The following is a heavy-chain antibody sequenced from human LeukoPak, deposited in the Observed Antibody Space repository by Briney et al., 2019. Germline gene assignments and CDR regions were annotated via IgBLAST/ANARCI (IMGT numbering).Heavy chain of an antibody. CDR1: GYTFTGYY. D-gene: IGHD3-16*02. V-gene: IGHV1-2*02. Sequence: GASVKVSCKASGYTFTGYYMHWVRQAPGQGLERMGWINPNSGGTNYAQKFQGRVTMTRDTSISTAYMELSRLRSDDTAVYYCARGYREYYYYGMDVWGQGTTVTVSS. CDR3: ARGYREYYYYGMDV. CDR2: INPNSGGT. J-gene: IGHJ6*02.